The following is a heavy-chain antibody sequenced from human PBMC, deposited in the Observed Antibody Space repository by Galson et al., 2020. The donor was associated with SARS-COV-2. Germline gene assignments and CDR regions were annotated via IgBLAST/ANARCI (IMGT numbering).Heavy chain of an antibody. CDR3: ARQNDGPDGY. V-gene: IGHV4-39*01. Sequence: SETLSLTCTVSGGSISSSSYYWGWIRQPPGKGLEWIGSIYYSGSTYYNPSLKSRVTISVDTSKNQFSLKLSSVTAADTAVYYCARQNDGPDGYGGQGTLVTVSS. CDR2: IYYSGST. CDR1: GGSISSSSYY. J-gene: IGHJ4*02. D-gene: IGHD1-1*01.